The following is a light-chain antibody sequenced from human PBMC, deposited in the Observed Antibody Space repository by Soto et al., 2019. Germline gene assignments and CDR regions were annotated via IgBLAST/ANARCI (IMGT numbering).Light chain of an antibody. Sequence: SYELTQPPSMSVSPGQTARIPCSGDALSNQYTYWYQQRPGQAPVLLIYEDSERPSGIPERFSGSSSGTTVTLTISGVQAEDEAAYYCQSADSTGVIGLFGGGTKLTVL. J-gene: IGLJ2*01. CDR3: QSADSTGVIGL. CDR2: EDS. CDR1: ALSNQY. V-gene: IGLV3-25*02.